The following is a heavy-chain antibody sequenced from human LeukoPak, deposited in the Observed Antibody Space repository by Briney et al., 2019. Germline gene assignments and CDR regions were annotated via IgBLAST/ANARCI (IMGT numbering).Heavy chain of an antibody. D-gene: IGHD2-2*01. J-gene: IGHJ4*02. V-gene: IGHV3-23*01. CDR3: AKVGIVVVPAAMGYFDY. Sequence: GGSLRLSSAPAGFTFSSYAMTWVRKAPGKGLEWVSAISGSGGSTYYADSVKGRFTISRDNSKNTLYLQMNSLRAEDTAVYYCAKVGIVVVPAAMGYFDYWGQGTLVTVSS. CDR1: GFTFSSYA. CDR2: ISGSGGST.